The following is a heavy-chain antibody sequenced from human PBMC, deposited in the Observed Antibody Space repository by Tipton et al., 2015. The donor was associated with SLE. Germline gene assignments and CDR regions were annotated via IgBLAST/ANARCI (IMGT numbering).Heavy chain of an antibody. CDR2: INHSGRT. CDR1: GASISSYY. J-gene: IGHJ3*02. V-gene: IGHV4-34*01. Sequence: LRLSCTVSGASISSYYWSWIRQPPGRGLEWIGEINHSGRTNYKSSLKSRVTISVDTSKNQFSLKLSSVTAADTAVYYCARGIGAFDIWGQGTMVTVSS. CDR3: ARGIGAFDI.